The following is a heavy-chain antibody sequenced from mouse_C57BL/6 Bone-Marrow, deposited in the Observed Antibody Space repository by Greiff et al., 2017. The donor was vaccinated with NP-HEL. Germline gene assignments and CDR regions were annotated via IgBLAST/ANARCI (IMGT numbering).Heavy chain of an antibody. CDR3: ARMVTTGRNAMDY. Sequence: EVKLVESGGDLVKPGGSLKLSCAASGFTFSSYGMYWVRQTPDKRLEWVATISSGGSYTYYPDSVKGRFTISRDNAKNTLYLQMSSLKSEDTAMYYCARMVTTGRNAMDYWGQGTSVTVSS. CDR2: ISSGGSYT. V-gene: IGHV5-6*01. CDR1: GFTFSSYG. D-gene: IGHD2-2*01. J-gene: IGHJ4*01.